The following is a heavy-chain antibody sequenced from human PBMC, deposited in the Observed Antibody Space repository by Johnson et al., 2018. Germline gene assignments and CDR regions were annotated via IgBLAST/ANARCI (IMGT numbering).Heavy chain of an antibody. D-gene: IGHD2-8*02. CDR2: MTPNSGNT. J-gene: IGHJ6*02. CDR3: ALVAGYYYYALDV. CDR1: GYTFTSYD. Sequence: QVQLVESGAEVKKPGASVTVSCKASGYTFTSYDINWVRQATGQGLEWMGWMTPNSGNTGYAQKFQGRFTMTRNTSISTAYMELSSLRSEDTAVYYCALVAGYYYYALDVWGQGTTVTVSS. V-gene: IGHV1-8*01.